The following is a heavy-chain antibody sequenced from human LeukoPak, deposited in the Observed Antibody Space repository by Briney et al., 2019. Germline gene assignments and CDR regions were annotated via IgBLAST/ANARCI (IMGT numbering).Heavy chain of an antibody. V-gene: IGHV3-53*01. J-gene: IGHJ4*02. CDR1: GFTVSNNY. CDR3: AGDKTTGGWYEFDY. Sequence: GGSLRLSCAASGFTVSNNYMSWVRQGPGKGLECVSVISNDGDTYYADSVKGRFTISRDTSKNTVSLQMNSLRAEDTAVYYCAGDKTTGGWYEFDYWGQGTLVTVSS. D-gene: IGHD6-19*01. CDR2: ISNDGDT.